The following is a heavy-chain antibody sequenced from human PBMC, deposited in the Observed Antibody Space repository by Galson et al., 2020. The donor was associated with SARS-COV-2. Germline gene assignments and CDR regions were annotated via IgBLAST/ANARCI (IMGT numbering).Heavy chain of an antibody. D-gene: IGHD4-4*01. Sequence: SATLSLTCAVSGYSIRRNKRSSGVRQSPGKGQECSGEIHHSGCTNYDPSLKSRVTISVDKSKNKFSLNLSSVTAADTAVYYCARGDTVTTSGNWFDPWGQGTLVTVSS. J-gene: IGHJ5*02. V-gene: IGHV4-4*02. CDR1: GYSIRRNKR. CDR3: ARGDTVTTSGNWFDP. CDR2: IHHSGCT.